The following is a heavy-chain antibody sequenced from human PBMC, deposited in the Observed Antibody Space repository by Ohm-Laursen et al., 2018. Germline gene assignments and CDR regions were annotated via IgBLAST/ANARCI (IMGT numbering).Heavy chain of an antibody. D-gene: IGHD3-3*01. CDR3: ARVVTYYDFWSGQYNWFDP. CDR1: GYTFTGYY. Sequence: SVKVSCKASGYTFTGYYMHWVRQAPGQGLEWMGWINPNSGGTNYAQKFQGRVTMTRDTSISTAYTELSSLRSEDTAVYYCARVVTYYDFWSGQYNWFDPWGQGTLVTVSS. CDR2: INPNSGGT. V-gene: IGHV1-2*02. J-gene: IGHJ5*02.